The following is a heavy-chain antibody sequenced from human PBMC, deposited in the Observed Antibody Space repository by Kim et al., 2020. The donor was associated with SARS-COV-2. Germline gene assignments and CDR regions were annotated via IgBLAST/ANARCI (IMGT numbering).Heavy chain of an antibody. Sequence: PSLKMRVTISVDTSKNQFPLRLSSVTAADTAVYYCARAVPMVRVVDAFDIWGQGTMVTVSS. J-gene: IGHJ3*02. CDR3: ARAVPMVRVVDAFDI. V-gene: IGHV4-34*01. D-gene: IGHD3-10*01.